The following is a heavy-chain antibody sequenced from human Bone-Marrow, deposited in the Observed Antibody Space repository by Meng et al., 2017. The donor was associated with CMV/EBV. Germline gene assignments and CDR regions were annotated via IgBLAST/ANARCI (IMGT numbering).Heavy chain of an antibody. Sequence: RVSCKASGYTFPDHNIHWVRQAPGQGLEWMGGINPKSGGTSYAQSFQGRVTVTSDTSINTAYMELTGLTSGDTALYYCASGGTWNDYWGQGTLVTVSS. CDR1: GYTFPDHN. CDR3: ASGGTWNDY. D-gene: IGHD4-23*01. V-gene: IGHV1-2*02. J-gene: IGHJ4*02. CDR2: INPKSGGT.